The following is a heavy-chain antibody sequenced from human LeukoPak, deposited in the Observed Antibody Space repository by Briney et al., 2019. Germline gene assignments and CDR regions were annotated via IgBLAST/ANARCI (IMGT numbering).Heavy chain of an antibody. Sequence: GGSLRLSCVASGFTFRSYSMNWVRQAPGKGLEWISYISSSRSLIKYADSVKGRFTISRDNAKNSLYLQMNSLRDEDTAVYYCVRDLLNSYQHWGQGTLVTVSS. CDR2: ISSSRSLI. V-gene: IGHV3-48*02. J-gene: IGHJ1*01. D-gene: IGHD3-10*01. CDR3: VRDLLNSYQH. CDR1: GFTFRSYS.